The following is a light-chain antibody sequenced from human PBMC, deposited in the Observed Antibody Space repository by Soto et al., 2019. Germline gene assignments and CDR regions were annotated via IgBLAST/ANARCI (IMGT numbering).Light chain of an antibody. CDR1: QSISRW. Sequence: DIQMTQSPSTLSASVGDRVTITCRASQSISRWVAWYQQKPGKAPKLLIYDASSLESGVPSRFSGSGSGTEFTLTISSRQLGDFATYYCQQYNQYSAFGQGTNLEIK. J-gene: IGKJ2*01. CDR3: QQYNQYSA. V-gene: IGKV1-5*01. CDR2: DAS.